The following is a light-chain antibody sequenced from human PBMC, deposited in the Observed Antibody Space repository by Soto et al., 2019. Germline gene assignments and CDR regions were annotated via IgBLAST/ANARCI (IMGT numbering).Light chain of an antibody. CDR1: QNIHSW. CDR3: QHYDNYLTS. J-gene: IGKJ4*01. CDR2: EAS. V-gene: IGKV1-5*03. Sequence: DIQMTQSPFTLSASVGDRVTITCRASQNIHSWLAWYQQKHGKAPNLLIYEASTLQNGVPSRFSGSGSGTEFTLTISSLQPYDFATYYCQHYDNYLTSCGGGTKVEIK.